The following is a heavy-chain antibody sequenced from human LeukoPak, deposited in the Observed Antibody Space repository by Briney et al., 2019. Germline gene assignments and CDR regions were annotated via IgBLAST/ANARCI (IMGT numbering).Heavy chain of an antibody. Sequence: SVKVSCKASGGTFSSYAISWARQAPGQGLEWMGGIIPIFGTANYAQKFQGRVTITTDESTSTAYMELSSLRSEDTAVYYCARSGSSRDAFDIWGQGTMVTVSS. D-gene: IGHD1-26*01. V-gene: IGHV1-69*05. J-gene: IGHJ3*02. CDR2: IIPIFGTA. CDR1: GGTFSSYA. CDR3: ARSGSSRDAFDI.